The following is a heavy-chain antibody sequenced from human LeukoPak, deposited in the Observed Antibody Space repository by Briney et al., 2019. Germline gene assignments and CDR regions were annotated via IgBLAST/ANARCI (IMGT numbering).Heavy chain of an antibody. CDR3: ARDLLAAAAGTYFDY. J-gene: IGHJ4*02. V-gene: IGHV4-4*07. CDR1: GGSISSYY. CDR2: IYTSGST. Sequence: PSETLSLTCTVSGGSISSYYWSWLRQPAGKGLEWIGRIYTSGSTNYNPSLKSRVTMSVDTSKNQFSLKLSSVTAADTAAYYCARDLLAAAAGTYFDYWGQGTLVTVSS. D-gene: IGHD6-13*01.